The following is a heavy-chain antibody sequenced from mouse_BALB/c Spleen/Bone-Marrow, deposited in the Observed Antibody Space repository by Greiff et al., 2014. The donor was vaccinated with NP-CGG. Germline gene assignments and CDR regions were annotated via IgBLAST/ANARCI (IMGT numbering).Heavy chain of an antibody. CDR3: TRSITTAVEFDY. CDR2: IYPGNSGT. J-gene: IGHJ2*03. CDR1: GYSFTSYW. D-gene: IGHD1-1*01. Sequence: EVQLVESGTVLARPGASVKMSCKASGYSFTSYWMYRTKQRPGQGLEWIGAIYPGNSGTSYNQNFKGKAKLTAVTSASTAYMELSSLTNEDSAVYYCTRSITTAVEFDYWGQGTSLTVSS. V-gene: IGHV1-5*01.